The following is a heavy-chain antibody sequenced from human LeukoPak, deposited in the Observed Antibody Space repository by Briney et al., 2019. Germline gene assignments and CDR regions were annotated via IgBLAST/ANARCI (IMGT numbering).Heavy chain of an antibody. Sequence: PSETLSLTCVVSGYSLSSGFYWSWIRQPPGTGLEWIASIHHSGVPYYNPSLNSRFTISVDTSKNQFSLKLTSVTAADTSIYSSTGYTGRNWCYSFDSWGQGTLVTVSS. J-gene: IGHJ4*02. D-gene: IGHD2-8*02. CDR2: IHHSGVP. CDR3: TGYTGRNWCYSFDS. V-gene: IGHV4-38-2*01. CDR1: GYSLSSGFY.